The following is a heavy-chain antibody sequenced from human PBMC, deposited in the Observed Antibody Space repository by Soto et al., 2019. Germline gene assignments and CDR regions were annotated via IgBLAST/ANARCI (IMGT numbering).Heavy chain of an antibody. CDR3: ASLIAAADPRTFDY. Sequence: QVQLVESGGGVVQPGRSLRLSCAASGFTFSSYGMHWVRQAPGKGLEWVAVISYDGSNKYYADSVKGRFTISRDNSKNTLYLQMNSQRAEDTAVYYCASLIAAADPRTFDYWGQGTLVTVSS. CDR1: GFTFSSYG. CDR2: ISYDGSNK. J-gene: IGHJ4*02. D-gene: IGHD6-13*01. V-gene: IGHV3-30*03.